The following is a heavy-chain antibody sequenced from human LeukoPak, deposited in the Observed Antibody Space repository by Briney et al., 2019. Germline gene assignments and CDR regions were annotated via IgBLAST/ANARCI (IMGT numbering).Heavy chain of an antibody. CDR1: GLTFSNYW. Sequence: GGSLRLSCAASGLTFSNYWMNWVRQAPGKGMEWVAIIEKDGSEILYVDSVKGRFTISRDNAKNSLYLQMNSLRAEDTAVYYCAAGAGWLIDWWGQGTLVTVSS. D-gene: IGHD6-19*01. CDR3: AAGAGWLIDW. V-gene: IGHV3-7*01. CDR2: IEKDGSEI. J-gene: IGHJ4*02.